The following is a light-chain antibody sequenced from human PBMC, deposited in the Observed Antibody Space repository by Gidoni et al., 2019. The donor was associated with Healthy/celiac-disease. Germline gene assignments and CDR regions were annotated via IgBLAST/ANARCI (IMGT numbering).Light chain of an antibody. CDR1: SLRSDY. J-gene: IGLJ2*01. CDR2: GKN. V-gene: IGLV3-19*01. CDR3: NSRDSSGTVV. Sequence: SSELTQDPAVSVALGQTVRITCQGVSLRSDYASWYQQKPGQAPVLVIYGKNTRPSGTPHRFAGSSSGNTASLTITGAQAEDEADYYCNSRDSSGTVVFGGGTKLTVL.